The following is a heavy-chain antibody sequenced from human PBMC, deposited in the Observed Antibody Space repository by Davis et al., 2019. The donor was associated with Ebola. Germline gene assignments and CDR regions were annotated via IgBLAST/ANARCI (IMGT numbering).Heavy chain of an antibody. J-gene: IGHJ5*02. CDR1: GGSISSGAYS. Sequence: MPSETLSLTCAVSGGSISSGAYSWSWIRQPPGKGLEWIGYIYHSGSTNYNPSLKSRVTISVDTSKNQLSLKLSSVTAADTAVYYCARLRYDFWSAYFDPWGQGTLVTVSS. V-gene: IGHV4-30-2*01. D-gene: IGHD3-3*01. CDR3: ARLRYDFWSAYFDP. CDR2: IYHSGST.